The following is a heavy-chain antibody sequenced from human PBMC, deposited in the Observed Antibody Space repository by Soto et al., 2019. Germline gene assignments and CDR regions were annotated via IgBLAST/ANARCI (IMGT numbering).Heavy chain of an antibody. CDR2: IKQDGSEK. CDR3: ASKKDYDFWSGPVDAFDI. D-gene: IGHD3-3*01. Sequence: PGGSLRLSCAASGFTFSSYWMIWVRQAPGKGLEWVANIKQDGSEKYYVDSVKGRFTISRDNAKNSLYLQMNSLRAEDTAVYYCASKKDYDFWSGPVDAFDIWGQGTMVTVSS. CDR1: GFTFSSYW. V-gene: IGHV3-7*01. J-gene: IGHJ3*02.